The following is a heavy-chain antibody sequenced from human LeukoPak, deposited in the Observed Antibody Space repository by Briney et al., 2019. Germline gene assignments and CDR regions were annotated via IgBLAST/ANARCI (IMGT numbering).Heavy chain of an antibody. D-gene: IGHD2-15*01. J-gene: IGHJ4*02. CDR3: ARRDIVVVVSASDY. V-gene: IGHV3-23*01. CDR1: GFTFSTYA. Sequence: PGGSLRLSCAASGFTFSTYAMSWVRQAPGKGLEWVSAISGSSDYTYYTDSVKGRFTISRDNSKYTVYLQMNSLRAEDTAVYYCARRDIVVVVSASDYWGQGTLVTVSS. CDR2: ISGSSDYT.